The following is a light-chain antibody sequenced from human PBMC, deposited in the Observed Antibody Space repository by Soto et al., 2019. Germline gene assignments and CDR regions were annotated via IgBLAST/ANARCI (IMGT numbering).Light chain of an antibody. CDR1: QSVSSN. CDR3: QQYNNWPPSIT. Sequence: EIVLTQSPGTLSLSPGARATLSCLASQSVSSNLAWYQQKPGQAPRLLIYGASTRATGIPARFSGSGSGTEFTLTISSLQSEDFAVYYCQQYNNWPPSITFGQGTRLEIK. J-gene: IGKJ5*01. CDR2: GAS. V-gene: IGKV3-15*01.